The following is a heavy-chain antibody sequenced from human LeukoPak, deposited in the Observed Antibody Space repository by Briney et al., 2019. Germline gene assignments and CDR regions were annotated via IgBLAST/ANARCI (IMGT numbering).Heavy chain of an antibody. CDR2: IRYDGSNK. CDR3: AKDRSNYDFWSGYYGY. V-gene: IGHV3-30*02. CDR1: GFTFSSYG. J-gene: IGHJ4*02. Sequence: GGSLRLSCAASGFTFSSYGMHWVRQAPGKGLEWVAIIRYDGSNKYYADSVKGRFTISRDNSKNTLYLQMNSLRAEDTAVYYCAKDRSNYDFWSGYYGYWGQGTLVTVSS. D-gene: IGHD3-3*01.